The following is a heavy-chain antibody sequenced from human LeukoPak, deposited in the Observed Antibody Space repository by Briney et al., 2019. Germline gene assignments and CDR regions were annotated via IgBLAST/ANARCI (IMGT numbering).Heavy chain of an antibody. D-gene: IGHD3-10*01. CDR3: ARGESSGSYGY. Sequence: GGSLRLSCAASGFTFSNYGMHWVRHAPGKGLQWVAVISYDGSTKYYGDSVKGRFTISRDNSKNTLDLQMNSLRAEDTAVYYCARGESSGSYGYWGRGTLVTVSS. CDR2: ISYDGSTK. J-gene: IGHJ4*02. CDR1: GFTFSNYG. V-gene: IGHV3-30*03.